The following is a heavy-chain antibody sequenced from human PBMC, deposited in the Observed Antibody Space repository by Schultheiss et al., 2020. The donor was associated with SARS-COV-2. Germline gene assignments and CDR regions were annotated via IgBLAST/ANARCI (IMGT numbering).Heavy chain of an antibody. Sequence: GGSLRLSCAASGFTFSSCSMNWVRQAPGKGLEWVSSISSSSSYIYYADTVKVRLTISRDNATNALSLAMNSLRAEDTAVYYCARAIFGVVVNAMDVWGQGTTVTVSS. CDR1: GFTFSSCS. D-gene: IGHD3-3*01. CDR2: ISSSSSYI. CDR3: ARAIFGVVVNAMDV. V-gene: IGHV3-21*01. J-gene: IGHJ6*02.